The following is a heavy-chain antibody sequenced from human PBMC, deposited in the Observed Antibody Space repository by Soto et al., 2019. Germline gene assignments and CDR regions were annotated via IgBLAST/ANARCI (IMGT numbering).Heavy chain of an antibody. J-gene: IGHJ5*02. CDR3: AREGCSGGSCYSPKYNWFDP. V-gene: IGHV3-21*01. Sequence: GGSLRLSCAASGFTFSSYSMNWVRQAPGKGLEWVSSISSSSSYIYYADSVKGRFTISRDNAKNSLYLQMNSLRAEHTAVYYCAREGCSGGSCYSPKYNWFDPWGQGTLVTVSS. D-gene: IGHD2-15*01. CDR1: GFTFSSYS. CDR2: ISSSSSYI.